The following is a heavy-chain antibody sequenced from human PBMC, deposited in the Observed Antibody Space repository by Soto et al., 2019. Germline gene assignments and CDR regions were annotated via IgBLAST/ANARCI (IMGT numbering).Heavy chain of an antibody. V-gene: IGHV3-23*01. CDR1: GFTFRSYA. Sequence: GGSLRLSCAASGFTFRSYAISWVRQAPGKGLEWVSGISGSGGSTYYADSVKGRFTISRDNSKNTLYLQMNSLRAEDTAVYYCARDREDFRPEYYFDYWGQGTLVTVSS. CDR2: ISGSGGST. CDR3: ARDREDFRPEYYFDY. J-gene: IGHJ4*02.